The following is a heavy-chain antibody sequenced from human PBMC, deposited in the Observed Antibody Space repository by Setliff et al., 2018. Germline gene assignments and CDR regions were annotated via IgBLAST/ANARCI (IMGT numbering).Heavy chain of an antibody. CDR3: ARGRLHYYDSSGYSY. CDR1: GDSIDTDIW. V-gene: IGHV4-4*02. Sequence: SETLSLTCTVSGDSIDTDIWWSWVRQSPGKGLEWIGEIYLGGSTNYNPSLKSRVTISVDTSKNQFSLKLSSVTAADTAVYYCARGRLHYYDSSGYSYWGQGTLVTVSS. J-gene: IGHJ4*02. D-gene: IGHD3-22*01. CDR2: IYLGGST.